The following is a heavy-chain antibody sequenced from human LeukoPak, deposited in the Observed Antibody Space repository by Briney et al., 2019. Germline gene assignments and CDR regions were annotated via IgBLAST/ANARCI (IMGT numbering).Heavy chain of an antibody. J-gene: IGHJ3*02. D-gene: IGHD3-16*01. CDR3: ARSSWGYAFDI. Sequence: PSETLSLTCTVSGGSISSSSYYWGWIRQPPGKGLEWIGSIYYSGSTYYNPSLKSRVTISVDTSKNQFSLKLSSVTAADTAVYYCARSSWGYAFDIWGQGTMLTVSS. V-gene: IGHV4-39*07. CDR1: GGSISSSSYY. CDR2: IYYSGST.